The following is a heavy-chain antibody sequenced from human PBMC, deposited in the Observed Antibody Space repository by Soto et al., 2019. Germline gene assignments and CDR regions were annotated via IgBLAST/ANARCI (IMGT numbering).Heavy chain of an antibody. CDR1: GYTFTGYH. CDR2: IHPNSGGT. V-gene: IGHV1-2*02. D-gene: IGHD1-26*01. J-gene: IGHJ4*02. Sequence: RASVKVSCKASGYTFTGYHIHWVRQAPGQGLDWMGWIHPNSGGTNYAQEFQGRVTMTRDTSISTAYMELTSLRSDDTAVYYCARILSEEVGALDYWGQGTLVTVSS. CDR3: ARILSEEVGALDY.